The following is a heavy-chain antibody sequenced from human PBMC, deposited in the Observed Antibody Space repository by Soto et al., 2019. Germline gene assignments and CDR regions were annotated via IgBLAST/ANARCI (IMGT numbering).Heavy chain of an antibody. CDR2: IYSSGST. CDR1: GGAVNTYY. CDR3: ARDRGPHSYADY. D-gene: IGHD3-16*01. Sequence: QVQLQESGPGLVKPSETLSLTCTVSGGAVNTYYWSWIRQPPGKGLEWIGYIYSSGSTNYNPSLKSRVSMSVDTSKNQFSLYLRSVTAADTAVYYRARDRGPHSYADYWGQGTLVTVSS. V-gene: IGHV4-59*02. J-gene: IGHJ4*02.